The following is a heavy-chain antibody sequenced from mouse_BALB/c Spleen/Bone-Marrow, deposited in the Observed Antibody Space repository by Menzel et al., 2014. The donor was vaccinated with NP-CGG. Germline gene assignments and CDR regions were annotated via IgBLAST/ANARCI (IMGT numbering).Heavy chain of an antibody. V-gene: IGHV3-2*02. CDR1: GYSITSDYA. D-gene: IGHD1-1*01. CDR2: ISYSGST. J-gene: IGHJ1*01. Sequence: ESGPGLVKPSQSLSLTCTVTGYSITSDYAWNWIRQFPGNKLEWMGYISYSGSTSYNPSLKSRISITRDTSKNQFFLQLNSVTTEDTATYYCARYYYVSSPYWYFDVWGAGTTVTVSS. CDR3: ARYYYVSSPYWYFDV.